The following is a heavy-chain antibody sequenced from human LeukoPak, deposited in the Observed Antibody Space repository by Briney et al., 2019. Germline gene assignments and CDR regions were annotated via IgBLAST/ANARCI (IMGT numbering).Heavy chain of an antibody. CDR1: GFTFSSYG. V-gene: IGHV3-30*18. CDR3: AKDDESYGYTFDY. Sequence: GGSLRLSCAASGFTFSSYGMHWVRQAPGKGLEWVAVISYDGSNKYYADSVKGRFTISRDNSKNTLYLQMNSLRAEDTAVYYCAKDDESYGYTFDYWGQGTLVTVSS. CDR2: ISYDGSNK. D-gene: IGHD5-18*01. J-gene: IGHJ4*02.